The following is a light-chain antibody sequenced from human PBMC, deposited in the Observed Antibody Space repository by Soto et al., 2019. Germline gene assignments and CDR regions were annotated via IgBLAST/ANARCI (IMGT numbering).Light chain of an antibody. CDR2: KVT. Sequence: QSPLTQPACVSGSPGQSLTISCTGTSSDVGGNKYVSWYQQYPGKVPKLLINKVTNRPSGVSYRFSGSKSGNTASLTISALLAEDEADYFCASSTSDSLYVFGTGTKVTVL. V-gene: IGLV2-14*01. J-gene: IGLJ1*01. CDR1: SSDVGGNKY. CDR3: ASSTSDSLYV.